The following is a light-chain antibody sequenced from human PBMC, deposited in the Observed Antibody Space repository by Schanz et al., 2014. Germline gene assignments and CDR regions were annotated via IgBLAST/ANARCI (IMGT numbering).Light chain of an antibody. V-gene: IGLV2-8*01. Sequence: QSVLTQPPSASGSPGQSVTISCTGTSSDVGGYNYVSWYQQHPGKAPKLMIFDVNQRPSGVPDRFSGSKSGNMASLTVSGLQAEDEADYYCSSYAGKYTWVFGGGTQLTVL. CDR2: DVN. J-gene: IGLJ3*02. CDR1: SSDVGGYNY. CDR3: SSYAGKYTWV.